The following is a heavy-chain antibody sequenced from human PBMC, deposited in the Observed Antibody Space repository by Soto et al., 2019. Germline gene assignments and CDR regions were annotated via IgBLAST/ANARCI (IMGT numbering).Heavy chain of an antibody. CDR2: IVVGSGGT. CDR3: AREKDIVLVPAATPYYGMDV. V-gene: IGHV1-58*02. CDR1: GFTFTSSA. Sequence: SVKVSCKASGFTFTSSAMQWVRQARGQRLEWIGWIVVGSGGTNYAQKFQGWVTMTRDTSISTAYMELSRLRSDDTAVYYCAREKDIVLVPAATPYYGMDVWGQGTTVTVSS. D-gene: IGHD2-2*01. J-gene: IGHJ6*02.